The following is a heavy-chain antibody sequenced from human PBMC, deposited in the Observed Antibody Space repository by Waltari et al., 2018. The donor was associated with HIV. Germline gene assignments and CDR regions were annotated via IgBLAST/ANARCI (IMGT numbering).Heavy chain of an antibody. J-gene: IGHJ5*02. CDR2: MNPNSGNT. CDR3: ARGIRRDCYWFDP. V-gene: IGHV1-8*01. CDR1: GYTFTSYD. D-gene: IGHD2-21*02. Sequence: QVQLVQSGAEVKKPGATVKVYCKASGYTFTSYDINWVRRATGQVLEWMGLMNPNSGNTGFAQKFQGRVIMSSNTSINTAYMELSRLGSEDTAVYYCARGIRRDCYWFDPWGQGTLVTVSS.